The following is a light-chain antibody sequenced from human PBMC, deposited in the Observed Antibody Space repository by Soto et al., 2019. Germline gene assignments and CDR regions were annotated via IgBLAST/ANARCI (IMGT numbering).Light chain of an antibody. CDR2: AAS. J-gene: IGKJ4*01. V-gene: IGKV1-33*01. Sequence: DIQVTQSPSSLSSSVGDRVTITCQASQDINNFLNWYQQKPGQAPKLLIYAASNLEPGVPSRFSGGGSGTDFTFTINSLQPDDIATYYCQHYDNLLFGGGTKVEIK. CDR3: QHYDNLL. CDR1: QDINNF.